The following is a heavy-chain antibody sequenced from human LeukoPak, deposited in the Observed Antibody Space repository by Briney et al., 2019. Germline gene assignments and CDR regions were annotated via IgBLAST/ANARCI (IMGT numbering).Heavy chain of an antibody. CDR3: ARDYAKLGYCSGSSCPDALDV. CDR2: ISRSSSYI. Sequence: GGSLRLSCAASGFTFSSYSMNWVRQAPGKGLEWVSSISRSSSYIYYADSVKGRFTISRDNAKNSLYLQMNSLRAEDTAVYYCARDYAKLGYCSGSSCPDALDVWGQGTMVTVSS. V-gene: IGHV3-21*01. J-gene: IGHJ3*01. D-gene: IGHD2-2*03. CDR1: GFTFSSYS.